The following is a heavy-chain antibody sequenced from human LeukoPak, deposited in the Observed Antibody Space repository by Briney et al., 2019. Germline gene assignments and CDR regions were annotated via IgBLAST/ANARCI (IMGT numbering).Heavy chain of an antibody. CDR2: ISWNSGSI. V-gene: IGHV3-9*01. Sequence: HSGGSLRLSCATSGFNFDDYAMHWVRHAPGKGLEWVSGISWNSGSIVYADSVKGRFTISRDNAKTSLYRQMNSLRAEDTALYYCAKDSGRTTVTTFHYWGQGSLVTVSS. CDR3: AKDSGRTTVTTFHY. CDR1: GFNFDDYA. J-gene: IGHJ4*02. D-gene: IGHD4-17*01.